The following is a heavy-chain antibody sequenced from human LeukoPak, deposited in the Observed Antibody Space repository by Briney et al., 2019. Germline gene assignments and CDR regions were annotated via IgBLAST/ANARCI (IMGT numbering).Heavy chain of an antibody. V-gene: IGHV1-18*01. CDR3: ARIYCGGDCYIDY. J-gene: IGHJ4*02. CDR1: GGTFSSYA. D-gene: IGHD2-21*02. Sequence: ASVKVSCKASGGTFSSYAISWVRQAPGQGLEWMGWISAYNGNTNYAQKFQGRVTMTRDTSISTAYMELSRLRSDDTAVYYCARIYCGGDCYIDYWGQGTLVTVSS. CDR2: ISAYNGNT.